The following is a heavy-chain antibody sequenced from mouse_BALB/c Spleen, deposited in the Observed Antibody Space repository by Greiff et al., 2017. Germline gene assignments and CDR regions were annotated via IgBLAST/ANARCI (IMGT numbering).Heavy chain of an antibody. CDR3: ARDQGLFDD. CDR1: GFTFSSYG. J-gene: IGHJ2*01. CDR2: INSNGGST. D-gene: IGHD2-13*01. V-gene: IGHV5-6-3*01. Sequence: VQLKESGGGLVQPGGSLKLSCAASGFTFSSYGMSWVRQTPDKRLELVATINSNGGSTYYPDSVKGRFTISRDNAKNTLYLQMSSLKSEDTAMYYCARDQGLFDDWGQGTTLTVSS.